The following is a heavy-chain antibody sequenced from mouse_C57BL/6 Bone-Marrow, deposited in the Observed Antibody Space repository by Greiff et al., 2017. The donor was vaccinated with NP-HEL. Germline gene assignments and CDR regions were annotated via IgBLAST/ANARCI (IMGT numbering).Heavy chain of an antibody. J-gene: IGHJ3*01. Sequence: EVQGVESGGDLVKPGGSLKLSCAASGFTFSSYGMSWVRQTPDKRLEWVATISSGGSYTYYPDSVKGRFTISRDNAKNTLYLQMSSLKSEDTAMYYCARQGFAYWGQGTLVTVSA. CDR2: ISSGGSYT. V-gene: IGHV5-6*01. CDR1: GFTFSSYG. CDR3: ARQGFAY.